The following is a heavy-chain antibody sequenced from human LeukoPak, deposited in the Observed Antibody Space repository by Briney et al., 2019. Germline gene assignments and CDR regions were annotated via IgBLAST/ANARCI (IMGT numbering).Heavy chain of an antibody. CDR1: GGSISSGDYY. D-gene: IGHD3-22*01. Sequence: PSETLSLTCTVSGGSISSGDYYWSWIRQPPGKGLEWTGYIYYSGSTYYDPSLKGRVTISVDTSKNQFSLKLSSVTAADTAVYYCARERYYDPDAFDIWGQGAMVTVSS. CDR2: IYYSGST. V-gene: IGHV4-30-4*01. CDR3: ARERYYDPDAFDI. J-gene: IGHJ3*02.